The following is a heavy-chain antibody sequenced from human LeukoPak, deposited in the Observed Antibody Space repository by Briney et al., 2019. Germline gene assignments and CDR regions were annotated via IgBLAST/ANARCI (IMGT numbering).Heavy chain of an antibody. CDR3: TRRAARWQFDL. CDR1: GFNFDDYA. J-gene: IGHJ2*01. D-gene: IGHD5-24*01. Sequence: GGSLRLSCTVSGFNFDDYAMHWVRQAPGRGLEWVSGINWKTGNGIYADSVKGRFTISRDNAKNSLYLQMSSLRAEDTALYYCTRRAARWQFDLWGRGTLLTVSS. V-gene: IGHV3-9*01. CDR2: INWKTGNG.